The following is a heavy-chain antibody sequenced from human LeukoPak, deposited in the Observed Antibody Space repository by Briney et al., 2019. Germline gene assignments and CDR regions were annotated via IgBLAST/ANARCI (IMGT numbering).Heavy chain of an antibody. V-gene: IGHV3-30*18. D-gene: IGHD2-15*01. J-gene: IGHJ4*02. CDR3: AKDSVVGAVASAELDY. CDR2: ISYGGSNK. Sequence: PGRSLRLSCSASGFTFSSYGMHWVRQAPGKGLEWVAVISYGGSNKYYADSVNGRFTISGDNSRNTLYLQMNSLRAEDTAVYYCAKDSVVGAVASAELDYRGQGTLVTVSS. CDR1: GFTFSSYG.